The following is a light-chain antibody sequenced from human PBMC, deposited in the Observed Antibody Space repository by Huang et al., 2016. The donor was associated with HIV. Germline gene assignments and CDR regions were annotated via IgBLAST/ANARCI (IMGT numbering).Light chain of an antibody. J-gene: IGKJ1*01. V-gene: IGKV1-5*01. Sequence: DILMTQSPLTLSGSVGARVTITCRASQSVSGWLACDQQTSVKDPKLLIYGASTLERGVPSRFSGSGSGTEFTLTISSLQPDDFATYFCQQYDTYPWTFGQGTKV. CDR3: QQYDTYPWT. CDR1: QSVSGW. CDR2: GAS.